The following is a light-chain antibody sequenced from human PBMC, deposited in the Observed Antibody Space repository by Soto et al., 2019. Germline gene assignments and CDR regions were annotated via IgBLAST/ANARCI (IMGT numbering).Light chain of an antibody. CDR2: DDN. CDR3: GSWDSSLSAYV. J-gene: IGLJ1*01. Sequence: QSVLTQPPSVSAAPGQKVTISCSGSSSNIGGNSVSWYQQLPGTAPKLLIYDDNKRLSGIPDRFSGSKSGTSATLGITGFQTGEEADYYCGSWDSSLSAYVFGTGTKVTVL. CDR1: SSNIGGNS. V-gene: IGLV1-51*01.